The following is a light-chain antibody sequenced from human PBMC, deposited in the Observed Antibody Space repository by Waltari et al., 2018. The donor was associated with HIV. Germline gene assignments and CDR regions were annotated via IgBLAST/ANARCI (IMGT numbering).Light chain of an antibody. J-gene: IGLJ3*02. CDR2: NNN. Sequence: QSVLTQPPSASGTPGQRVTIPFSGGSSNIGRDPVHWTQPPPGTAPKLLIYNNNRRPSGVPDRFSGSKSGTSASLAISGLQSEDEADYYCASWDGSLNGWVFGGGTKLTVL. CDR1: SSNIGRDP. CDR3: ASWDGSLNGWV. V-gene: IGLV1-44*01.